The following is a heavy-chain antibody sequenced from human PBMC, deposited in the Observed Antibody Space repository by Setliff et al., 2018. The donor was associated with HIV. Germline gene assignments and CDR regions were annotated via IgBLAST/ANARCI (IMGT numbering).Heavy chain of an antibody. CDR2: ISDYTGNT. D-gene: IGHD6-19*01. J-gene: IGHJ3*01. Sequence: ASVKVSCKASGYTFSSHGITWVRQVPGQGLEWMGWISDYTGNTNYAQKFQARVTMTIDSSTTTAYMELRSLRADDTALYYCARYASYTSDWRDAFDLWGQGTMVTVSS. V-gene: IGHV1-18*01. CDR1: GYTFSSHG. CDR3: ARYASYTSDWRDAFDL.